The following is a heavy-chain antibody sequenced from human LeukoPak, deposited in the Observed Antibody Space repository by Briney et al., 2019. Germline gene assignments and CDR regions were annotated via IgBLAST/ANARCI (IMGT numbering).Heavy chain of an antibody. CDR2: ISYDGSNK. Sequence: PGGSLRLSCAASGFTFSSYDMHWVRQAPGKGLEWVAVISYDGSNKYYADSVKGRFTISRDNSKNTLYPQMNSLRAEDTAVYYCAKDLFDYWGQGTLVTVSS. J-gene: IGHJ4*02. CDR1: GFTFSSYD. V-gene: IGHV3-30*18. CDR3: AKDLFDY.